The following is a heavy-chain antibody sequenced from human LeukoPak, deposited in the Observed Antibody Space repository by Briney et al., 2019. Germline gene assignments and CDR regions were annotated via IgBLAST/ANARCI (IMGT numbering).Heavy chain of an antibody. CDR3: ARSLGYYYDSSGYYPDY. D-gene: IGHD3-22*01. J-gene: IGHJ4*02. V-gene: IGHV1-69*05. CDR1: GGTFSSYA. CDR2: IIPIFGTA. Sequence: SVKVSCKASGGTFSSYAISWVRQAPGQGLEWMGGIIPIFGTANYAQKFQGRVTITTDESTSTAYMELSSLRSEDTAVYYCARSLGYYYDSSGYYPDYWGQGTLVTVSS.